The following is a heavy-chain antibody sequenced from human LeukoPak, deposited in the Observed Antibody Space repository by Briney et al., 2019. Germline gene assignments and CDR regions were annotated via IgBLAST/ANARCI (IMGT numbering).Heavy chain of an antibody. J-gene: IGHJ4*02. CDR3: ARERGIAVADLYYFDY. CDR1: GGSISSSSYY. Sequence: PSETLSLTCTVSGGSISSSSYYWGWIRRPPGKGLEWIGSIYYSGSTYYNPSLKSRVTISVDTSKNQFSLKLSSVTAADTAVYYCARERGIAVADLYYFDYWGQGTLVTVSS. V-gene: IGHV4-39*07. CDR2: IYYSGST. D-gene: IGHD6-19*01.